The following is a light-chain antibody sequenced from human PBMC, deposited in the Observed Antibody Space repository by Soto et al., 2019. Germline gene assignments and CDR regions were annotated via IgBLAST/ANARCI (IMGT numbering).Light chain of an antibody. J-gene: IGKJ5*01. Sequence: AIQLTQSPSSLSASVGDRVTITCRASQGISSAFAWYQQKPGKVPKLLIYDASSLASGVPSRFTGSGSGTDFTLTISRLQPEDFATYYCQQFDTYPLTFGQGTRLEIK. CDR1: QGISSA. CDR3: QQFDTYPLT. V-gene: IGKV1-13*02. CDR2: DAS.